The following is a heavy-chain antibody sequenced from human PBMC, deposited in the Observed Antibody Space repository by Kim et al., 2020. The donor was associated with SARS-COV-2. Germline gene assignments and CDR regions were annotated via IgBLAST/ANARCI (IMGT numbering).Heavy chain of an antibody. J-gene: IGHJ4*02. Sequence: STHNADAVKSRLTSARNNSKNTLYLQMNSLRAEDTAVYYCAKTKGGFFDYWGQGTLVTVSS. D-gene: IGHD1-26*01. CDR2: ST. CDR3: AKTKGGFFDY. V-gene: IGHV3-23*01.